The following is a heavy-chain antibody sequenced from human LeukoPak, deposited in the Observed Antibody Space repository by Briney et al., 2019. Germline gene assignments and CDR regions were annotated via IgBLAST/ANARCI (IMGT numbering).Heavy chain of an antibody. Sequence: GASVKASCKASGYTFTGYYMHWVRQAPGQGLEWMGWINPNSGGTNYAQKFQGRVTMTRDTSISTAYMELSRLRSDDTAVYYCARDLSGSFYFDYWGQGTLVTVSS. V-gene: IGHV1-2*02. CDR3: ARDLSGSFYFDY. CDR2: INPNSGGT. CDR1: GYTFTGYY. D-gene: IGHD1-26*01. J-gene: IGHJ4*02.